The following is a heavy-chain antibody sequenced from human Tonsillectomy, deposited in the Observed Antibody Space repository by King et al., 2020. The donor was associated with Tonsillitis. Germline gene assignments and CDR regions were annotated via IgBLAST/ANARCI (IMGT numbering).Heavy chain of an antibody. V-gene: IGHV5-51*01. D-gene: IGHD6-25*01. J-gene: IGHJ4*02. CDR2: LYPGDSDT. CDR3: ARLAATSSSPDRNFFDY. Sequence: QPVQSGAEVKKPGESLKISCKGSGYSFTSFWIGWVRQMPGKGLEWMGILYPGDSDTTYSPSFQGQVTISADKSISTAYLQWSSLKASDTAMYYCARLAATSSSPDRNFFDYWGQGTLVTVSS. CDR1: GYSFTSFW.